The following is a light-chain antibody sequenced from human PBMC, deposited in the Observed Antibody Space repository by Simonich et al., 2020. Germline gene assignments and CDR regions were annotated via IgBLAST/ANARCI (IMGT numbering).Light chain of an antibody. CDR1: SSNIGSNY. Sequence: QSVLTQPPSASGTPGQRVTISCSGSSSNIGSNYVYWYQQLPGTAPKLLIYRNNQRPSGVPDRFSGSKSGNTASLTISGLQAEDEADYYCSSYTSSSTFVVFGGGTKLTVL. CDR3: SSYTSSSTFVV. J-gene: IGLJ2*01. V-gene: IGLV1-47*01. CDR2: RNN.